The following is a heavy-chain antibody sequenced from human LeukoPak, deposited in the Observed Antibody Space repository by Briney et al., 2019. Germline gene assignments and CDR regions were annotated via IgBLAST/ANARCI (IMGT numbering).Heavy chain of an antibody. D-gene: IGHD2-2*01. CDR1: GGSFSGYY. Sequence: SETLSLTCAVYGGSFSGYYWSWIRQPPGKGLEWIGEINHSGSTNYNPSLKSRVTISVDTSKNQFSLKLSSVTAADTAVYYCATKKSGYCSSTSCYRRPFDYWGQGTLVTVSS. V-gene: IGHV4-34*01. CDR3: ATKKSGYCSSTSCYRRPFDY. J-gene: IGHJ4*02. CDR2: INHSGST.